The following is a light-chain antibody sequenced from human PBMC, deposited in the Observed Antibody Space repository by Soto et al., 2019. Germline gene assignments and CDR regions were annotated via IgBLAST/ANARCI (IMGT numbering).Light chain of an antibody. CDR3: QQRSKLPRT. V-gene: IGKV3-11*01. J-gene: IGKJ4*01. CDR2: GAS. CDR1: RSVGDY. Sequence: EILLTKSPATCSCSPMEVGTASFMASRSVGDYLSWYQQGPGQAPRLLIYGASNRAPGIPGRFRASGSETDFTLTISSLQPDDSAGYFCQQRSKLPRTFGGGTKVDNK.